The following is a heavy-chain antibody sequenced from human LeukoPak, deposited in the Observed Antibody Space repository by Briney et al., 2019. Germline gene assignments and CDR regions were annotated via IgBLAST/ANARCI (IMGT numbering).Heavy chain of an antibody. CDR2: INPNSGGT. Sequence: GASVKVSCKASGYTFTGYYMHWVRQAPGQGLEWMGWINPNSGGTNYAQKFQGRVTMTRDTSISTAYMELGRLRSDDTAVYYCARGITMVRGVIKNWFDPWGQGTLVTVSS. CDR3: ARGITMVRGVIKNWFDP. J-gene: IGHJ5*02. V-gene: IGHV1-2*02. CDR1: GYTFTGYY. D-gene: IGHD3-10*01.